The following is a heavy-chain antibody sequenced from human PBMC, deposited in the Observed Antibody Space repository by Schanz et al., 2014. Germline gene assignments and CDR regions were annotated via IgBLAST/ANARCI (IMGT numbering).Heavy chain of an antibody. Sequence: QVQLVQSGAEVKKPGASLKVSCKASGYSFSAHYLHWEREAPGQGLDWMGWINPNNGDTNYALKLQGRVTMTTDTSTGTAYMELRSLRSEDTAVYYCARGPSQGYSYGHNIGAYYYGMDVWGQGTTVTVSS. D-gene: IGHD5-18*01. CDR1: GYSFSAHY. CDR3: ARGPSQGYSYGHNIGAYYYGMDV. J-gene: IGHJ6*02. V-gene: IGHV1-2*02. CDR2: INPNNGDT.